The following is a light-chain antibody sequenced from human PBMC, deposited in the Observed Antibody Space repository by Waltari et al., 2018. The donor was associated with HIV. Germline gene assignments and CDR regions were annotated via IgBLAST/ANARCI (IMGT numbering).Light chain of an antibody. V-gene: IGLV2-14*01. J-gene: IGLJ1*01. CDR3: SSYTSSNTLV. CDR1: SSDLGVYNY. CDR2: EVS. Sequence: QSALTQPASVSGSPGPSITISCPGTSSDLGVYNYVSCYQHHPGKAPKLMIYEVSNRPSGVSNRFSGSKSGNTASLTISGLQAEDEADYYCSSYTSSNTLVFGTGTKVTVL.